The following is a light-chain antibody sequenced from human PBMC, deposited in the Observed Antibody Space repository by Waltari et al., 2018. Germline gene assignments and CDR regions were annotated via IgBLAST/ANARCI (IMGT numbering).Light chain of an antibody. J-gene: IGKJ2*01. V-gene: IGKV2-28*01. CDR2: LGS. CDR3: QQYYTAPYT. CDR1: QSLLHSNGYNY. Sequence: EIVMTQSPLSLPVTPGEPASISCWSNQSLLHSNGYNYLDWYLQKPGQSPQLLIYLGSNRASGVPDRFSGSGSGTEFSLTISSLQSEDFAVYYCQQYYTAPYTFGQGTKLEIK.